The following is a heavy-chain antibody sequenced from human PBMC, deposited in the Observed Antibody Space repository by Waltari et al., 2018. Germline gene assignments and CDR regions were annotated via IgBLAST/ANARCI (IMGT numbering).Heavy chain of an antibody. CDR2: IRAGGSHV. V-gene: IGHV3-33*01. CDR1: GFGFDING. CDR3: ARDLLDQYYDY. Sequence: QVQLVESGGGVVQPGRSLRASCETSGFGFDINGMHWVRRVPGKGLAWVAVIRAGGSHVCYVDSVKGRVTVSMDTSTNTLYLQMDSLRAEDTAVYYCARDLLDQYYDYWGHGTLVTVSS. J-gene: IGHJ4*01.